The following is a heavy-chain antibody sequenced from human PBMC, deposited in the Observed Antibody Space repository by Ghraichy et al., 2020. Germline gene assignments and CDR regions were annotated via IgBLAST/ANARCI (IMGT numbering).Heavy chain of an antibody. J-gene: IGHJ6*02. CDR2: IKQDGSEK. CDR3: ASRGPGGVMEGFPHYYYGMDV. V-gene: IGHV3-7*01. D-gene: IGHD3-16*01. CDR1: GFTFSSYW. Sequence: GGSLRLSCAASGFTFSSYWMSWVRQAPGKGLEWVANIKQDGSEKYYVDSVKGRFTISRDNAKNSLYLQMNSLRAEDTAVYYCASRGPGGVMEGFPHYYYGMDVWGQGTTVTVSS.